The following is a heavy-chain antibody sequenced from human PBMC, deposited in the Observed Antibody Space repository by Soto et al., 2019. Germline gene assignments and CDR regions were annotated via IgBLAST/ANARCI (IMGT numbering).Heavy chain of an antibody. CDR3: AKDIGYRELDP. V-gene: IGHV3-9*01. Sequence: GGSLRLSCAASGFTFDDYAMHWVRQAPGKGLEWVSGISWNSGSIGYADSVKGRFTISRDNAKNSLYLQMNSLRAEDTALYYCAKDIGYRELDPWGQGTLVTVSS. J-gene: IGHJ5*02. CDR2: ISWNSGSI. CDR1: GFTFDDYA. D-gene: IGHD6-13*01.